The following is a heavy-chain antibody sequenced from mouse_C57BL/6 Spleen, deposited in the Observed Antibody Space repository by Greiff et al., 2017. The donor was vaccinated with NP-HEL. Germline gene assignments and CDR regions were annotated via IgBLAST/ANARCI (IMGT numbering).Heavy chain of an antibody. CDR2: INYDGSST. CDR1: GFTFSDYY. V-gene: IGHV5-16*01. Sequence: EVKLMESEGGLVQPGSSMKLSCTASGFTFSDYYMAWVRQVPEKGLEWVANINYDGSSTYYLDSLKSRFIISRDNAKNILYLQMSSLKSEDTATYYCARGAGIYYAMDYWGQGTSVTVSS. J-gene: IGHJ4*01. CDR3: ARGAGIYYAMDY.